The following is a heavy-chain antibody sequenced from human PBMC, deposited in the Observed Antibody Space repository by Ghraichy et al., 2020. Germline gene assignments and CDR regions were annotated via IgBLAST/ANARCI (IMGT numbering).Heavy chain of an antibody. CDR1: GFTFSSHA. CDR3: AKTYGSGSYYFDY. D-gene: IGHD3-10*01. V-gene: IGHV3-23*01. CDR2: ISGSGGAT. Sequence: GGSLRLSCAVSGFTFSSHAMSWVRQAPGKGLEWVSDISGSGGATYYADSVKGRFTISRDSSKDTLYLQMNSLRVEDTAVYYCAKTYGSGSYYFDYWGQGTLVTVSS. J-gene: IGHJ4*02.